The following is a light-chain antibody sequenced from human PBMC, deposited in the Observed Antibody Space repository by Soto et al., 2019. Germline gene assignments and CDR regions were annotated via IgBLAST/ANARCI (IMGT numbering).Light chain of an antibody. CDR2: EVS. V-gene: IGLV2-14*01. CDR1: SSDVGGYNY. Sequence: QSVLTQPASVSGSPGQSITISCTGTSSDVGGYNYVSWYQQHPDRAPKVMIYEVSNRPSGVSNRFSGSKSGNTASLTISGLQAEDEADYYCSSFTSSSTLVVFGAGTKLTVL. CDR3: SSFTSSSTLVV. J-gene: IGLJ1*01.